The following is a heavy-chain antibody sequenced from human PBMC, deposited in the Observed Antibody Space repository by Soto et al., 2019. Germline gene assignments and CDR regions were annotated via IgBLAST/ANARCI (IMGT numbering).Heavy chain of an antibody. D-gene: IGHD2-2*01. CDR2: INPNSGGT. CDR1: GYTFTGYY. CDR3: ARTVVPAAIAFDY. Sequence: ASVKVSCKASGYTFTGYYMHWVRQAPGQGLEWMGWINPNSGGTNYAQKFQGWVTMTRDTSSSTAYMELSRLRSDDTAVYYCARTVVPAAIAFDYWGQGTLVTVSS. V-gene: IGHV1-2*04. J-gene: IGHJ4*02.